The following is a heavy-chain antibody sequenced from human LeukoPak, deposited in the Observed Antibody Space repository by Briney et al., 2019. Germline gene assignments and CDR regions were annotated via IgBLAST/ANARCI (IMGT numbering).Heavy chain of an antibody. CDR3: AKDLSLSVGDYYYYYMDV. CDR1: GLIFTSYA. V-gene: IGHV3-23*01. CDR2: ISGSGDNT. D-gene: IGHD3-3*01. J-gene: IGHJ6*03. Sequence: PGGSLRLSCAASGLIFTSYAMSWVRQAPGKGLEWVSAISGSGDNTYYADSVKGRFTISRDDSKNTLYLQMNSLRAEDTAVYYCAKDLSLSVGDYYYYYMDVWGKGTTVTVSS.